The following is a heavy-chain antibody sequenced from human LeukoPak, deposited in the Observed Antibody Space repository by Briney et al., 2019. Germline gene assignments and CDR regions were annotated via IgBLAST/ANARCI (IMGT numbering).Heavy chain of an antibody. Sequence: GSLGLSRAASGFTVSSNYMSWIRQPAGKGLEWIGRIYTSGSTNYNPSLKSRVTMSVDTSKKQFSLKLNSVTAADTAVYYCARVRGSSGSYEYYHYMDVWGKGTTVTISS. CDR1: GFTVSSNY. D-gene: IGHD1-26*01. J-gene: IGHJ6*03. CDR2: IYTSGST. CDR3: ARVRGSSGSYEYYHYMDV. V-gene: IGHV4-4*07.